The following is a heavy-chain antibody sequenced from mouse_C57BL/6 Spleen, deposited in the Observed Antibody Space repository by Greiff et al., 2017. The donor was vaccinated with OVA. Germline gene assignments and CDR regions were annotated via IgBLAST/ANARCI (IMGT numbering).Heavy chain of an antibody. CDR1: GYSFTGYF. Sequence: EVQLQQSGPELVKPGDSVKISCKASGYSFTGYFMNWVMQSHGKSLEWIGRVNPYNGDTFYNQKFKGKATLTVDKSSSTAHMELRSLTSEDSAVYYCARGIYYYGSSYFDYWGQGTTLTVSS. V-gene: IGHV1-20*01. CDR2: VNPYNGDT. D-gene: IGHD1-1*01. J-gene: IGHJ2*01. CDR3: ARGIYYYGSSYFDY.